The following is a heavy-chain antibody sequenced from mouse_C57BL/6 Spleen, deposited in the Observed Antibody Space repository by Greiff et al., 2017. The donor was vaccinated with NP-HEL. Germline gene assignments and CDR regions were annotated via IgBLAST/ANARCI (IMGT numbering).Heavy chain of an antibody. CDR2: IYPSDSET. J-gene: IGHJ3*01. Sequence: GQGLEWIGNIYPSDSETHYNQKFKDKATLTVDKSSSTAYMQLSSLTSEDSAVYYCARFGYYDWFAYWGQGTLVTVSA. CDR3: ARFGYYDWFAY. V-gene: IGHV1-61*01. D-gene: IGHD2-3*01.